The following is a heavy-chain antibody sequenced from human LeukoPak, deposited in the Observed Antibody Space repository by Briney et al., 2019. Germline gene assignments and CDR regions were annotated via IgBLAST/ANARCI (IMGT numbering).Heavy chain of an antibody. CDR1: GGSISSSNW. V-gene: IGHV4-4*02. CDR2: IYHSGST. Sequence: SETLSLTCAVSGGSISSSNWWSWVRQPPGKGLEWIGEIYHSGSTNYNPSLKSRVTISVDKSKNQFSLKLSSVTAVDTAVYYCARTLNYGGNSFSWFDPWGQGTLVTVSS. J-gene: IGHJ5*02. CDR3: ARTLNYGGNSFSWFDP. D-gene: IGHD4-23*01.